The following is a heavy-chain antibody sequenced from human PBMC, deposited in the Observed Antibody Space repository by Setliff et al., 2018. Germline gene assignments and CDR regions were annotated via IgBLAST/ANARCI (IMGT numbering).Heavy chain of an antibody. V-gene: IGHV4-39*07. CDR3: ARSASDWAAAGEFDY. J-gene: IGHJ4*02. CDR2: IYYSGST. CDR1: GGSISSSSYY. Sequence: SETLSLTCTVSGGSISSSSYYWGWIRQPPGKGLEWIGSIYYSGSTYYNPSLKSRVTISVDTSKNQFSLKLSYVTAADTAVYYCARSASDWAAAGEFDYWGQGTLVTVSS. D-gene: IGHD6-13*01.